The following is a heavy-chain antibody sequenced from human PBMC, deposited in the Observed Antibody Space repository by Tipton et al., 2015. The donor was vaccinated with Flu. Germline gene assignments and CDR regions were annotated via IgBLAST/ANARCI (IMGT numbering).Heavy chain of an antibody. D-gene: IGHD2-2*01. CDR1: GGTITTYA. V-gene: IGHV1-69*06. J-gene: IGHJ6*02. CDR2: IMPVSGRT. Sequence: QVQLVQSGTEVKKPGSSVKVSCTASGGTITTYAISWVRQAPGQGLEWMGRIMPVSGRTNYAQKFQDRVTITADKATTIVYMELSSLRSDDTAIYYCARDPSSSFFDHDYYYGMGVWGQGTTVTVS. CDR3: ARDPSSSFFDHDYYYGMGV.